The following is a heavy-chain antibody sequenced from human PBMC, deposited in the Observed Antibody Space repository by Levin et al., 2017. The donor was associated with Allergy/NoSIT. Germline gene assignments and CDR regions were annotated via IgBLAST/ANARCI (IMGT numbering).Heavy chain of an antibody. Sequence: GESLKISCAASGFTFSSYGMHWVRQAPGKGLEWVAVIWYDGSNKYYADSVKGRFTISRDNSKNTLYLQMNSLRAEDTAVYYCARDTFPAAIQHWGQGTLVTVSS. CDR1: GFTFSSYG. D-gene: IGHD2-2*01. V-gene: IGHV3-33*01. CDR2: IWYDGSNK. J-gene: IGHJ1*01. CDR3: ARDTFPAAIQH.